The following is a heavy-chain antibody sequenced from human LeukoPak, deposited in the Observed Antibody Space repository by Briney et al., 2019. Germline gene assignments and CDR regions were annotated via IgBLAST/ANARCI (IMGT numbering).Heavy chain of an antibody. D-gene: IGHD2-2*01. J-gene: IGHJ4*02. V-gene: IGHV3-30*02. CDR3: TKDRPEAYFDY. Sequence: QSGGSLRLSCAASGFTFSGYGMHWVRQAPGKGLEWVAFIRSDGSVKSYADSVKGRFTISRDNSKDMLYLQMNSLRGEDTAVYYCTKDRPEAYFDYWGQGTLVTVTS. CDR2: IRSDGSVK. CDR1: GFTFSGYG.